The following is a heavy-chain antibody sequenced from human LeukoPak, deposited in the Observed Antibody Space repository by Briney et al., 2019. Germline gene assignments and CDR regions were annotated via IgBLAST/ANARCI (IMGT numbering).Heavy chain of an antibody. J-gene: IGHJ6*03. D-gene: IGHD6-13*01. CDR1: GGSISSGSYY. CDR3: ARDMIAAAGTPDLSYYYYYYMDV. Sequence: SQTLSLTCTVSGGSISSGSYYWSWIRQPPGKGLEWIGSIYYSGSTYYNPSLKSRVTISVDTSKNQFSLKLSSVTAADTAVYYCARDMIAAAGTPDLSYYYYYYMDVWGKGTTVTVSS. CDR2: IYYSGST. V-gene: IGHV4-39*07.